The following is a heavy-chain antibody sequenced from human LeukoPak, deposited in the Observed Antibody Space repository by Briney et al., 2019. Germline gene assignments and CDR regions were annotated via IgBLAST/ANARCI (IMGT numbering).Heavy chain of an antibody. D-gene: IGHD4-17*01. CDR1: ARSISTYY. J-gene: IGHJ6*02. Sequence: SESMSLTCTVSARSISTYYWGWVRQPPGEGMEWIGYTYYSGSTNYNPSLKSRVTISVDTSKNQFSLKLSSVTAADTAVYYCARGTVPYYYYYGMDVWGQGTTVTVSS. CDR3: ARGTVPYYYYYGMDV. CDR2: TYYSGST. V-gene: IGHV4-59*01.